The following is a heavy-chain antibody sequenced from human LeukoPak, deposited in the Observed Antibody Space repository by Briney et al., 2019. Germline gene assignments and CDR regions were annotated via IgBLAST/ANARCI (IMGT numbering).Heavy chain of an antibody. V-gene: IGHV3-11*01. Sequence: GGSLRLSCAASGFTFSDYYMSWIRQAPGKGLEWVSYISSSGSTIYYADSVKGRFTISRDNAENSLYLQMNSLRAEDTAVYYCARAAAGSQATWGFVDVWGQGTTVTVSS. D-gene: IGHD6-13*01. CDR2: ISSSGSTI. CDR1: GFTFSDYY. J-gene: IGHJ6*02. CDR3: ARAAAGSQATWGFVDV.